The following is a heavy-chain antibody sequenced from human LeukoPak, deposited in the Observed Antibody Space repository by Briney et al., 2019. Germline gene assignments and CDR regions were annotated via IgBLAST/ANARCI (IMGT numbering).Heavy chain of an antibody. Sequence: AGGSLRLSCAASGFTFSSYGMSWVRQAPGKGLEWVSVIYSGGSTYYAESVKGRFTISRDNAKNSLYLQMNSLRAEDTAVYYCARDLTVGPTTDYFDYWGQGTLVTASS. V-gene: IGHV3-66*01. D-gene: IGHD1-26*01. CDR1: GFTFSSYG. J-gene: IGHJ4*02. CDR2: IYSGGST. CDR3: ARDLTVGPTTDYFDY.